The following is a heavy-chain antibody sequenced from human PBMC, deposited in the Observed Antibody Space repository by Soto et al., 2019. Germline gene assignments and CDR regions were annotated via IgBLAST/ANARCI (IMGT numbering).Heavy chain of an antibody. V-gene: IGHV3-30-3*01. CDR2: ISYDGSNK. Sequence: AGGSLRLSCAASGFTFSSYAMHWVRQAPGKGLEWVAVISYDGSNKYYADSVKGRSTISRDNSKNTLYLQMNSLRAEDTAVYYCARDPGYCSGGSCYPYGMDVWGQGTTVTVSS. D-gene: IGHD2-15*01. CDR1: GFTFSSYA. J-gene: IGHJ6*02. CDR3: ARDPGYCSGGSCYPYGMDV.